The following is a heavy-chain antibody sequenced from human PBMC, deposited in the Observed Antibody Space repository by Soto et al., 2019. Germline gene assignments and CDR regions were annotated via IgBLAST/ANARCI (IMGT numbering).Heavy chain of an antibody. D-gene: IGHD6-13*01. CDR1: GGSISSSNW. Sequence: SETLAVTCAVSGGSISSSNWWSCVRQPPVTGPQWIGEIYHSGSTNYNPSLKSRVTISVDKSKNQFSLKLSSVTAADTAVYYCARVSLGIPAAGGVKNYYYGMDVWGQGTTVTGSS. CDR3: ARVSLGIPAAGGVKNYYYGMDV. V-gene: IGHV4-4*02. J-gene: IGHJ6*02. CDR2: IYHSGST.